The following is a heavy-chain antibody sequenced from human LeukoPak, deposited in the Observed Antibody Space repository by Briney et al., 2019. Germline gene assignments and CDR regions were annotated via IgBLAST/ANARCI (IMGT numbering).Heavy chain of an antibody. Sequence: GGSLRLSCAASGFTFSRYGMHWVRQAPGKGLEWVTAIPYDGSNKYYADSVKGRFTIHRDNSKNRVHVQMNSLRAEDTAVYYCAKEGYSRGYYSYYYMDVWGKGTTVTVSS. CDR1: GFTFSRYG. CDR3: AKEGYSRGYYSYYYMDV. CDR2: IPYDGSNK. V-gene: IGHV3-30*04. D-gene: IGHD6-13*01. J-gene: IGHJ6*03.